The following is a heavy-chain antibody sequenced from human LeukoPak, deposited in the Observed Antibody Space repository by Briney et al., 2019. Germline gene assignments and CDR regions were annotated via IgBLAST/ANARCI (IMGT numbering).Heavy chain of an antibody. Sequence: SETLSLTCTVSGGSISSYYWSWIRQPPGKGLEWIGYIYYSGSTNYNPSLKSRVTISVETSKNQFSLNLSSVTAADTAVYYCARGDITMVRGVRDNWFDPWGQGTLVTVSS. CDR1: GGSISSYY. J-gene: IGHJ5*02. D-gene: IGHD3-10*01. CDR3: ARGDITMVRGVRDNWFDP. V-gene: IGHV4-59*08. CDR2: IYYSGST.